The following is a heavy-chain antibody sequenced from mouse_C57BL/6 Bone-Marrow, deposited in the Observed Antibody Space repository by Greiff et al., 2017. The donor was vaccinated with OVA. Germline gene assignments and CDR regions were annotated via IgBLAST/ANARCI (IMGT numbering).Heavy chain of an antibody. Sequence: EVMLVESGGDLVKPGGSLKLSCAASGFTFSSYGMSWVRQTPDKRLEWVATISSGGSYTYYPDSVKGRFTISRDNAKNTLYLQMSSLKSEDTAMYYCARHGEPRYFDVWGTGTTVTVSS. CDR2: ISSGGSYT. D-gene: IGHD6-1*01. J-gene: IGHJ1*03. CDR1: GFTFSSYG. V-gene: IGHV5-6*01. CDR3: ARHGEPRYFDV.